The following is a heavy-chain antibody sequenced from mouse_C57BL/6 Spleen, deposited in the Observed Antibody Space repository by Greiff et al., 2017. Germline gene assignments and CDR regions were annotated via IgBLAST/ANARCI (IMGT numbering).Heavy chain of an antibody. CDR3: ARPHIRDGSSYGAMDY. CDR1: GYTFTSYW. Sequence: QVQLQQPGAELVKPGASVKMSCKASGYTFTSYWITWVKQRPGQGLEWIGDIYPGSGSTNYNEKFKSKDTLTVDTSSSTAYMQLSSLTSEYSAVYYCARPHIRDGSSYGAMDYWGQGTSVTVSS. V-gene: IGHV1-55*01. D-gene: IGHD1-1*01. CDR2: IYPGSGST. J-gene: IGHJ4*01.